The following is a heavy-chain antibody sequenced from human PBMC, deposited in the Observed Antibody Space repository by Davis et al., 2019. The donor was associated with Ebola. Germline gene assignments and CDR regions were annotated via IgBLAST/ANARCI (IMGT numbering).Heavy chain of an antibody. Sequence: ASVKVSCKASGYTFTDYYVHWVRQAPGQGLEWVGRVHPISGVTNYAQKFQGRVTMTRDTSISTAYMELRSLRSDDTAVYYCARDLTAGTGWFDPWGQGTLVTVSS. CDR1: GYTFTDYY. CDR3: ARDLTAGTGWFDP. V-gene: IGHV1-2*06. CDR2: VHPISGVT. D-gene: IGHD6-13*01. J-gene: IGHJ5*02.